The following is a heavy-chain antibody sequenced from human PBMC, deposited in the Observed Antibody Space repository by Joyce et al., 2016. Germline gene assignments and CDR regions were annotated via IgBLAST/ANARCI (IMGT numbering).Heavy chain of an antibody. V-gene: IGHV3-33*01. Sequence: QVQLVESGGGVVQPGRSLRLSCAASGFTFSNYGMHWGRQAPGKGVELGAVILNDGSGKHYADSVKGRFTISRDNSKNILYLETDSLRDEDTAVYFCGRDTSSPDNGMDIWGQGTTVTVSS. D-gene: IGHD1-26*01. CDR2: ILNDGSGK. J-gene: IGHJ6*02. CDR3: GRDTSSPDNGMDI. CDR1: GFTFSNYG.